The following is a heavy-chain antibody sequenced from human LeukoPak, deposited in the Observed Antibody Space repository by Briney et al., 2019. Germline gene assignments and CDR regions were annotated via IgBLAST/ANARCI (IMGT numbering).Heavy chain of an antibody. CDR2: ISWDGGST. D-gene: IGHD1-26*01. Sequence: SGGSLRLSCAASGFTFDDYAMHWVRHAPGKGLEWVSLISWDGGSTYYADSVKGRFTISRDNSKNSLYLQMNSLRAEDTAVYYCAREGATTSFDYWGRGTLVTVSS. CDR3: AREGATTSFDY. J-gene: IGHJ4*02. CDR1: GFTFDDYA. V-gene: IGHV3-43D*03.